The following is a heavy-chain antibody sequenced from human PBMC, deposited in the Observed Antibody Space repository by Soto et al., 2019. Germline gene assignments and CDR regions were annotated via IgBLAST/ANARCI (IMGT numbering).Heavy chain of an antibody. J-gene: IGHJ3*02. D-gene: IGHD3-16*01. V-gene: IGHV3-30-3*01. Sequence: QVQLVESGGGVVQPGRSLRLSCAASGFTFSSYAMHWVRQAPGKGLEWVAVISYDGSNKYYADSVKGRFTISRDNSKNPRYLQRTGLKPKETPGYYCAGARWGGWQQPQVFDIGAKGQWSPSLQ. CDR2: ISYDGSNK. CDR3: AGARWGGWQQPQVFDI. CDR1: GFTFSSYA.